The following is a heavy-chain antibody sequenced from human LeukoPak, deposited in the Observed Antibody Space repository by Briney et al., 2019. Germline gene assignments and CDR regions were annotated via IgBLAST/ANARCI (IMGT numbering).Heavy chain of an antibody. D-gene: IGHD6-19*01. CDR2: IYPGDSDT. CDR1: GYSFTSYW. CDR3: ARVGKGIAVAGTPFDY. V-gene: IGHV5-51*03. J-gene: IGHJ4*02. Sequence: GESLKISCKGSGYSFTSYWIGWVRQMPGKGLEWMGIIYPGDSDTRYSPSFQGQVTISADKSISTAYLQWSSLKASDTAVYYCARVGKGIAVAGTPFDYWGQGTLVTVSS.